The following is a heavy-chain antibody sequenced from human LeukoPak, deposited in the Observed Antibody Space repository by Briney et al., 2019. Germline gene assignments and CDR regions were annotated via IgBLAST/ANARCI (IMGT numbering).Heavy chain of an antibody. CDR2: IYYSGST. CDR1: GGSISSYY. V-gene: IGHV4-59*01. Sequence: SETLSLTCTVSGGSISSYYWSWIRQPPGKGLEWIGYIYYSGSTNYNPSLKSRVTISVDTSKNQFSLKLGSVTAADTAVYYCARVTSSGSYWIVYYGMDVWGQGTTVTVSS. J-gene: IGHJ6*02. D-gene: IGHD1-26*01. CDR3: ARVTSSGSYWIVYYGMDV.